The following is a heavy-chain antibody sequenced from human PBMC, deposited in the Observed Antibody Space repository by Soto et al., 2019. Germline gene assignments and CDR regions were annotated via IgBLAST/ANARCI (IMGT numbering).Heavy chain of an antibody. CDR2: INHSGST. V-gene: IGHV4-34*01. CDR3: ARFEYSSSSRAFDI. J-gene: IGHJ3*02. CDR1: GGSFSGYY. Sequence: SETLSLTCAVYGGSFSGYYWSWIRQPPGKGLEWIGEINHSGSTNYNPSLKSRVTISVDTSKNQFSLKLSPVTAADTAVYYCARFEYSSSSRAFDIWGQGTMVTVSS. D-gene: IGHD6-6*01.